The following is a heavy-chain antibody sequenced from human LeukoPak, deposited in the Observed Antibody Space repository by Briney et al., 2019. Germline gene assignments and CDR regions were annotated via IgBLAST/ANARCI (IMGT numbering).Heavy chain of an antibody. CDR3: ANSGGDSRPHDF. D-gene: IGHD2-21*02. J-gene: IGHJ4*02. CDR1: GFTFSSYA. CDR2: ISGSGGSP. Sequence: GGSLRLSCAASGFTFSSYAMSWVRQAPGKGPEWVSAISGSGGSPSYADAVKGRFTIFRDNSQNTLSLQMNSLRAEDTAVYYCANSGGDSRPHDFWGQGTLVTVSS. V-gene: IGHV3-23*01.